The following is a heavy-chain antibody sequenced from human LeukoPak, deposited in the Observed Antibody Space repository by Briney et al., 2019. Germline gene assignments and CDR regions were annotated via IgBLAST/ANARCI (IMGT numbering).Heavy chain of an antibody. D-gene: IGHD2-15*01. CDR3: ARGGYCSGGSCYGGRFDY. J-gene: IGHJ4*02. CDR2: INHSGST. V-gene: IGHV4-34*01. CDR1: GGSFIGYY. Sequence: SETLSLTCAVYGGSFIGYYWSWTRQPPGKGLEWIGEINHSGSTNYNPSLKSRVTISVDTSKNQFSLKLSSVTAADTAVYYCARGGYCSGGSCYGGRFDYWGQGTLVTVSS.